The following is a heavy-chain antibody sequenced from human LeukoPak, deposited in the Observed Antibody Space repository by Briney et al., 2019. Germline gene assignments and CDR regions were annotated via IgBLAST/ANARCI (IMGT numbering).Heavy chain of an antibody. CDR3: ARDGSSSSRNYAFDI. J-gene: IGHJ3*02. V-gene: IGHV3-20*01. CDR1: GFTFYDYG. D-gene: IGHD6-6*01. Sequence: PGGSLRLSCAASGFTFYDYGMSWVRQAPGKGLEWVSGINWNGGSTVYADSVKGRFTISRDNAKNSLYLQMNSLRADDTALHHCARDGSSSSRNYAFDIWGQGTMVTVSS. CDR2: INWNGGST.